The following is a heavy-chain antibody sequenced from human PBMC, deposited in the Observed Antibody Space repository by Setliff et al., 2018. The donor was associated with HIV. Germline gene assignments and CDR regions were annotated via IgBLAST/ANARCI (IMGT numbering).Heavy chain of an antibody. V-gene: IGHV4-4*09. Sequence: SETLSLTCTVSDDSFSTHYWSWVRQPPGKGLERIGYIYASGSTNYNPSLKSRVTISIDTSKNQFSLRLRSVTAADTAVYYCARVQVSGTYPIDYWGQGTLVTVS. CDR3: ARVQVSGTYPIDY. J-gene: IGHJ4*02. CDR1: DDSFSTHY. CDR2: IYASGST. D-gene: IGHD3-10*01.